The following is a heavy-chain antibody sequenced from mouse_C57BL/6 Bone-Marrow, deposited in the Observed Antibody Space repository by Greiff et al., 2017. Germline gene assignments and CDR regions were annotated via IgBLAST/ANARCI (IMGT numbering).Heavy chain of an antibody. V-gene: IGHV5-2*01. CDR2: INSDGGST. J-gene: IGHJ2*01. Sequence: EVHLVESGGGLVQPGESLKLSCESNEYEFPSHDMSWVRKTPEKRLELVAAINSDGGSTYYPDTMERRFIISRDNTKKTLYLQMSSLRSEDTALYYCARYDYDERGGGFDYWGQGTTLTVSS. CDR1: EYEFPSHD. D-gene: IGHD2-4*01. CDR3: ARYDYDERGGGFDY.